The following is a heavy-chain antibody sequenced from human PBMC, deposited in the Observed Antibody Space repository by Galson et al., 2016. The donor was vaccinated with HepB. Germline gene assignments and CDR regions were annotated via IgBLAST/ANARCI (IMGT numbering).Heavy chain of an antibody. Sequence: SLRLSCAASAFTFRSFWMSWVRQAPGKGLEWVANIKQDGTEKYYMDSVKGRFTISRDNSKNTLSLQMNSLRAEDTAVYYCAKDPNYYDSSGYIWGAFDIWGQGTMVTVSS. V-gene: IGHV3-7*03. CDR2: IKQDGTEK. J-gene: IGHJ3*02. CDR3: AKDPNYYDSSGYIWGAFDI. D-gene: IGHD3-22*01. CDR1: AFTFRSFW.